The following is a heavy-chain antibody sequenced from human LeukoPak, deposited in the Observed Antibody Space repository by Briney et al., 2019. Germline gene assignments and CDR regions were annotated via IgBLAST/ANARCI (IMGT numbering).Heavy chain of an antibody. CDR3: AMLAKMAAIDDFDY. CDR1: GFTFRNYW. D-gene: IGHD5-24*01. Sequence: PGGSLRLSCAASGFTFRNYWMHWVRQAPGKGLVWVSRISSDASSTNYADSVKGRFTISRDNAKNTLYLQMNSLRAEDTAVYYCAMLAKMAAIDDFDYWGQGTLVTVSS. CDR2: ISSDASST. V-gene: IGHV3-74*01. J-gene: IGHJ4*02.